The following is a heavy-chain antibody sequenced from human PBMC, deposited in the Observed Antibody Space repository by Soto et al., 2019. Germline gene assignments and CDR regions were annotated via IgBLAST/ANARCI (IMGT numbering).Heavy chain of an antibody. Sequence: ASVKVSCKASGYTFTGYYMHWVRQAPGQGLEWMGWINPNSGGTNYAQKFQGWVTMTRDTSISTAYMELSRLRSDDTAVDYCARVGNYGSGSYAFDIWGQGTMVTVSS. CDR2: INPNSGGT. J-gene: IGHJ3*02. D-gene: IGHD3-10*01. V-gene: IGHV1-2*04. CDR1: GYTFTGYY. CDR3: ARVGNYGSGSYAFDI.